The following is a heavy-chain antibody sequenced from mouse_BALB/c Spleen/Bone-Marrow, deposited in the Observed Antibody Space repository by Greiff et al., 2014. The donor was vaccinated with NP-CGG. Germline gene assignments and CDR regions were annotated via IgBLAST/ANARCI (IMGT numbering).Heavy chain of an antibody. Sequence: EVQLVESGGGLVQPGGSLRLSCAASGFTFTDYYMSWVRQPPGKALEWLGFIRNKAKGYTTNYSASVKGLFTISRDNSKSILYLQMTTLRPEDSATYSFAKDIEGNYSYWYLDVWGAGTTVTVSS. D-gene: IGHD2-1*01. J-gene: IGHJ1*01. CDR3: AKDIEGNYSYWYLDV. CDR2: IRNKAKGYTT. V-gene: IGHV7-3*02. CDR1: GFTFTDYY.